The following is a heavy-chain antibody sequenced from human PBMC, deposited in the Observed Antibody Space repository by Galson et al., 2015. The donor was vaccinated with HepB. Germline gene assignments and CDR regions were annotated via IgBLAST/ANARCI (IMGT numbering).Heavy chain of an antibody. J-gene: IGHJ6*03. D-gene: IGHD4-11*01. CDR1: GFTFDDYA. CDR3: AKRGWDRTTVAGHYYYYYYYMDV. V-gene: IGHV3-9*01. Sequence: SLRLSCAASGFTFDDYAMHWVRQAPGKGLEWVSGISWNSGSIGYADSAKGRFTISRDNAKNSLYLQMNSLRAEDTALYYCAKRGWDRTTVAGHYYYYYYYMDVWGKGTTVTVSS. CDR2: ISWNSGSI.